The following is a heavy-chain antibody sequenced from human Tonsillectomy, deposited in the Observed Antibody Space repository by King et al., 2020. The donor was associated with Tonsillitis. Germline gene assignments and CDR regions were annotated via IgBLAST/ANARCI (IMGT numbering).Heavy chain of an antibody. CDR1: GFTFSTYS. CDR2: ITFSSNYI. D-gene: IGHD2-15*01. V-gene: IGHV3-21*01. Sequence: QLVQSGGGLVKPGGSLRLSCAASGFTFSTYSMNWVRQAPGKGLEWVSSITFSSNYIYYADSVRGRFTISRDNAKNSLYLQMNSLRAEDTAVYYCARDRGIGSPFDYWGQGPLVTVSS. CDR3: ARDRGIGSPFDY. J-gene: IGHJ4*02.